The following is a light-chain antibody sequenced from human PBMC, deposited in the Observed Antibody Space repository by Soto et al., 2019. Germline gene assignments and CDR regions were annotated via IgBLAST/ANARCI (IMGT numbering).Light chain of an antibody. CDR1: QSVSSY. Sequence: EIVLTQSPATLSVSPGERATLSCRASQSVSSYLLWYQQKPGQTPRLLIYDASNRATGIPARFSGSGSETEFTLTISSLQPEDFAVYYCQHRMNCPLTFGQGTRLEIK. CDR2: DAS. CDR3: QHRMNCPLT. J-gene: IGKJ5*01. V-gene: IGKV3-11*01.